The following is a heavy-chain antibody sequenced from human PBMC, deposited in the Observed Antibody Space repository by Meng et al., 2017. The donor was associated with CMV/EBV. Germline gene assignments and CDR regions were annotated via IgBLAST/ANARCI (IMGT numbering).Heavy chain of an antibody. J-gene: IGHJ6*02. Sequence: GESLKISCAASGFPFSSYWIHWVRQAPGKGLVWVSRINSDGSSTSYADSVKGRFTISRDNAKNTLYLQMNSLRAEDTAVYYCARPLTNYDFWSGYYTGGGMDVWGQGTTVTVSS. CDR1: GFPFSSYW. D-gene: IGHD3-3*01. V-gene: IGHV3-74*01. CDR2: INSDGSST. CDR3: ARPLTNYDFWSGYYTGGGMDV.